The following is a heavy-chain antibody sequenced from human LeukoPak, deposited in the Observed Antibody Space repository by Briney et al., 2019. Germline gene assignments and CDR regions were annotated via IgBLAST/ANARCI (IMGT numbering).Heavy chain of an antibody. V-gene: IGHV3-7*01. CDR3: VREYFYNSSGSRALRY. CDR2: IWEDGSEK. CDR1: GFAFNTDC. Sequence: GGSLRLSCAASGFAFNTDCMSWVRQAPGRGLEWVANIWEDGSEKNYVDSVKGRFTISRDNAKNSVDLQMSSLRAEDTAVYYCVREYFYNSSGSRALRYWGQGTLVTVSS. J-gene: IGHJ4*02. D-gene: IGHD3-22*01.